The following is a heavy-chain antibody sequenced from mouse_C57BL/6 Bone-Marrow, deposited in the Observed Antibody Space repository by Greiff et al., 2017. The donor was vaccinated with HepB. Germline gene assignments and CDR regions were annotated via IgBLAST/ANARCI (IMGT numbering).Heavy chain of an antibody. V-gene: IGHV1-18*01. CDR3: ARWDYDYAVPFAY. J-gene: IGHJ3*01. Sequence: EVQLQQSGPELVKPGASVKIPCKASGYTFTDYNMDWVKQSHGKSLEWIGDINPNNGGTIYNQKFKGKATLTVDKSSSTAYMELRSLTSEVTAVYYCARWDYDYAVPFAYWGQGTLVTVSA. CDR2: INPNNGGT. D-gene: IGHD2-4*01. CDR1: GYTFTDYN.